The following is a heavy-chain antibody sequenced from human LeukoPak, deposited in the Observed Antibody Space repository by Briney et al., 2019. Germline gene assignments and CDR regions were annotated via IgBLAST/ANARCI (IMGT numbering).Heavy chain of an antibody. D-gene: IGHD3-10*01. Sequence: PGGSLRLSCAASGFTFSSCEMNWVRQAPGKGLEWVSYISSSGSTIYYADSVKGRFTISRDNAKNSLYLQMNSLRAEDTALYYCARLAVRGVIRRSYYYNMDVWGKGTTVTVSS. J-gene: IGHJ6*03. CDR2: ISSSGSTI. V-gene: IGHV3-48*03. CDR1: GFTFSSCE. CDR3: ARLAVRGVIRRSYYYNMDV.